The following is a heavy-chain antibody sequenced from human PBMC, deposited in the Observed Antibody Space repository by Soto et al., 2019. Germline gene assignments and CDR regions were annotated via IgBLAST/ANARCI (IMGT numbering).Heavy chain of an antibody. CDR3: ARGRYPPRRIAAAGLTDY. CDR1: GFTFSSYG. J-gene: IGHJ4*02. Sequence: QVQLVESGGGVVQPGRSLRLSCAASGFTFSSYGMHWVHQAPGKGLEWVAVIWYDGSNKYYADSVKGRFTISRDNSKNTLYLQMNSLRAEDTAVYYCARGRYPPRRIAAAGLTDYWGQGTLVTVSS. CDR2: IWYDGSNK. D-gene: IGHD6-13*01. V-gene: IGHV3-33*01.